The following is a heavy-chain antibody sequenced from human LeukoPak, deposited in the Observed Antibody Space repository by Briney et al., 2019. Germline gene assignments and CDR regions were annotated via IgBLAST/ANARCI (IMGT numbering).Heavy chain of an antibody. CDR1: GFTFSSYA. CDR3: AKYRPGTYYRGSGMDV. D-gene: IGHD3-10*01. J-gene: IGHJ6*02. V-gene: IGHV3-23*01. CDR2: TGGDGSRT. Sequence: PGGSLRLSCAASGFTFSSYAMSWVRQAPGKGLEWVSATGGDGSRTFYADFVKGRFTISRDNSKNTLYLRVDSLRAEDTAVYYCAKYRPGTYYRGSGMDVWGQGTTVTVSS.